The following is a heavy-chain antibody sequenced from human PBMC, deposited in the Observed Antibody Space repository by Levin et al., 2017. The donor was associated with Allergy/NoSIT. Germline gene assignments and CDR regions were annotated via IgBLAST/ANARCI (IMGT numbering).Heavy chain of an antibody. Sequence: GESLKISCVASGFIFSSYAMTWVRQAPGKGLEWVSTISGSGSDTYYVDSVKGRFTISRDNSKNTLYVQMDSLRDEDTAVYYCARPAGDTTATSYQYFQHWGQGTLVTVSP. CDR2: ISGSGSDT. CDR1: GFIFSSYA. D-gene: IGHD1-1*01. J-gene: IGHJ1*01. CDR3: ARPAGDTTATSYQYFQH. V-gene: IGHV3-23*01.